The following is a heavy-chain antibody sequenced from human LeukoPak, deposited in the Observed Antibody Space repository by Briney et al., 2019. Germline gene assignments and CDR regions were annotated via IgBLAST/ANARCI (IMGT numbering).Heavy chain of an antibody. CDR1: GGTFSSYA. J-gene: IGHJ6*04. Sequence: SVKVSCKASGGTFSSYAISWVRQAPGHGLEWMGGIIPIFGTANYAQKFQGRVTITADESTSTAYMELSSLRSEDTAVYYCARASHIVVVPAATHYYYGMDVWGKGTTVTVSS. CDR2: IIPIFGTA. V-gene: IGHV1-69*01. CDR3: ARASHIVVVPAATHYYYGMDV. D-gene: IGHD2-2*01.